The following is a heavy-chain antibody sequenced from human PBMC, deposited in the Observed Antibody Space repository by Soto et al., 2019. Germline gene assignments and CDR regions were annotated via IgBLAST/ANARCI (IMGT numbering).Heavy chain of an antibody. CDR3: ARWVFMRGLHYYAFDV. J-gene: IGHJ6*02. V-gene: IGHV4-4*07. CDR2: FYTSGPT. Sequence: QVQLQESGPGLVKPSETLSLTCSVSGGSISGNYWNWIRQPAGQGLDWIGRFYTSGPTDYNPSLRRRLTRSVETSRNELSLDLKSVTAAATAVYYCARWVFMRGLHYYAFDVWAQGTTVNVSS. D-gene: IGHD3-10*01. CDR1: GGSISGNY.